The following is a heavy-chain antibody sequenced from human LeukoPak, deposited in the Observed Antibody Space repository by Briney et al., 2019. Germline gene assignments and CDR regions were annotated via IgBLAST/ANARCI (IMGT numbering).Heavy chain of an antibody. D-gene: IGHD3-10*01. CDR2: INHSGST. CDR3: ARTGPPSGSGSYYSGFSY. Sequence: ASETLSLTCAVYGGSFSGYYWSWIRQPPGKGLEWIGEINHSGSTNYNPSLKSRVTISVDTSKNQFSLKLSSVTAADTAVYYCARTGPPSGSGSYYSGFSYWGQGTLVTVSS. V-gene: IGHV4-34*01. CDR1: GGSFSGYY. J-gene: IGHJ4*02.